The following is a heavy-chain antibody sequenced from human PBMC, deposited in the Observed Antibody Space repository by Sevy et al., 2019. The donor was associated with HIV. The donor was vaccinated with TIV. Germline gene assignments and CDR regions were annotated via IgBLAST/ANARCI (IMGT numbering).Heavy chain of an antibody. D-gene: IGHD1-26*01. Sequence: SETLSLTCTVSGGSISSYSWSWIRQPPGKGLEWIGYIYYSGSSHYNPSLKSRVTISVDTSKNQFSLKLSSVTAADTAVYYCARATGVATPGFDPWGQGTLVTVSS. V-gene: IGHV4-59*01. CDR1: GGSISSYS. CDR2: IYYSGSS. J-gene: IGHJ5*02. CDR3: ARATGVATPGFDP.